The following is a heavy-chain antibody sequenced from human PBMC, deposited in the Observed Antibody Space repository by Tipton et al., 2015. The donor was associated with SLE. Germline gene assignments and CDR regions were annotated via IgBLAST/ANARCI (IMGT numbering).Heavy chain of an antibody. CDR2: INPGDSDT. CDR1: GYSFTSYW. CDR3: ARRREYSSSRGAFDY. V-gene: IGHV5-51*03. J-gene: IGHJ4*02. D-gene: IGHD6-6*01. Sequence: SGAEVKKPGESLKISCKGSGYSFTSYWIDWVRQMPGKGLEWMGIINPGDSDTTYSPSFQGQVTISADKSTSTAYLQWSSLKASDTAMYYCARRREYSSSRGAFDYWGQGTLVTVSS.